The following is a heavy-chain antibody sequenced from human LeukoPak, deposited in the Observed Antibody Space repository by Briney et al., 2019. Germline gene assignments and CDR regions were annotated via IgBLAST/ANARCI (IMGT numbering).Heavy chain of an antibody. CDR3: ARGLQYHYGMDV. Sequence: GRSLRLSCAASGFTLSSYSMNWVRQAPGKGLEWDSSISSSSSYIYYADSVKGRFTISRDNAKNSLYLQMNSLRAEDTAVYYCARGLQYHYGMDVWGQGTTVTVSS. CDR1: GFTLSSYS. V-gene: IGHV3-21*01. CDR2: ISSSSSYI. J-gene: IGHJ6*02.